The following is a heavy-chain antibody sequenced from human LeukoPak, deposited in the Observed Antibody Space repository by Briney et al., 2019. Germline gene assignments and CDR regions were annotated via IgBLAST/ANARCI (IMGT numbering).Heavy chain of an antibody. Sequence: GGSLRLSCAASGFTFDDYAMHWVRQALGKGLEWVAVIWYDGSNKYYADSVKGRFTISRDNSKNTLYLQMNSLRAEDTAVYYCARDVDPYYYDSSGPAVYWGQGTLVTVSS. D-gene: IGHD3-22*01. CDR2: IWYDGSNK. CDR3: ARDVDPYYYDSSGPAVY. CDR1: GFTFDDYA. V-gene: IGHV3-33*08. J-gene: IGHJ4*02.